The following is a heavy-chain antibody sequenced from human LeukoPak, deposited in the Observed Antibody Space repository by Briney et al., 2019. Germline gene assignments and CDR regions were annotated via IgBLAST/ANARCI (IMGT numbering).Heavy chain of an antibody. CDR1: GFSFNKYA. CDR3: AKDGLEWLITSFDY. CDR2: MTGGGAT. Sequence: GGSLRLSCVGSGFSFNKYAASWVRQAPGKGLEWVAGMTGGGATYHADSVKGRFVISRDNSKNTVYLQMNSLRAEDTAVYYCAKDGLEWLITSFDYWGQGTLVTVSS. V-gene: IGHV3-23*01. D-gene: IGHD3-3*01. J-gene: IGHJ4*02.